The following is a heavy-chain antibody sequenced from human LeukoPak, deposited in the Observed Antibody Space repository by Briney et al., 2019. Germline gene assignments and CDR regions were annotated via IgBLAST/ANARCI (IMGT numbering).Heavy chain of an antibody. CDR1: GFTVSSNS. J-gene: IGHJ4*02. CDR3: ARRAGAYSHPYDY. V-gene: IGHV3-53*01. Sequence: PGGSLRLSCTVSGFTVSSNSMSWVRPAPGEGLEGVSFIYSDNTHYSDSVKGRFTISRDNSKNTLYLQMNSLRAEDTAVCYCARRAGAYSHPYDYWGQGTLVTVSS. CDR2: IYSDNT. D-gene: IGHD4/OR15-4a*01.